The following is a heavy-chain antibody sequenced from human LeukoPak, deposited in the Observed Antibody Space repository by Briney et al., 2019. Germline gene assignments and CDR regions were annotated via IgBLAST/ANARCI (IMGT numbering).Heavy chain of an antibody. J-gene: IGHJ6*03. CDR2: IFPGDSDT. Sequence: GESLKISCKCSGYSFSSYWIAWVRRMPGKGLEWMGIIFPGDSDTRYSPSFQGQVTISADKSISTAYLHWTSLRAEDTAVYYCARDGKGTTPFYYYYYMDVWGKGTTVTVSS. CDR1: GYSFSSYW. D-gene: IGHD4-11*01. CDR3: ARDGKGTTPFYYYYYMDV. V-gene: IGHV5-51*01.